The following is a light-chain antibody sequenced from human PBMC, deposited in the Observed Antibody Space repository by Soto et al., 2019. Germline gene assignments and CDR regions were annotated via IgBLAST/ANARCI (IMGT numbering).Light chain of an antibody. V-gene: IGKV3D-15*03. CDR2: GAS. CDR1: QSVSSN. Sequence: EIVMTQSPATLSVSPGERATLSCRASQSVSSNLAWYQQKPGQAPRLLIYGASIRATGIPARFSGSGSGTVYTLTTSFQQADVVAVYYCQQYNTWPRTCDQGNKVEIK. CDR3: QQYNTWPRT. J-gene: IGKJ1*01.